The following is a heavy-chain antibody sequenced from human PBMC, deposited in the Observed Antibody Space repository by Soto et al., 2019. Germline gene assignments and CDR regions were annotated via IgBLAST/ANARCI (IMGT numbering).Heavy chain of an antibody. V-gene: IGHV3-11*01. Sequence: GGSLRLSCAASGFTFSDYYMSWIRQAPGKGLEWVSYISSSGSTIYYADSVKGRFTISRDNAKNSLYLQMNSLRAEDTAVYYCARDHRLAAAGRGARYYFDYWGQGTLVTVSS. CDR2: ISSSGSTI. CDR1: GFTFSDYY. CDR3: ARDHRLAAAGRGARYYFDY. J-gene: IGHJ4*02. D-gene: IGHD6-13*01.